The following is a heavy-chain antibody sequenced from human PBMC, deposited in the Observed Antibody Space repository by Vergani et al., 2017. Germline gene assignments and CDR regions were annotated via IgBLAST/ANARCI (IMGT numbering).Heavy chain of an antibody. CDR2: ISAYNGNT. V-gene: IGHV1-18*01. J-gene: IGHJ5*02. D-gene: IGHD2-2*01. CDR3: ARHCSSTSCYINNWFDP. CDR1: GYTFTSYG. Sequence: QVQLVQSGAEVKKPGASVKVSCKASGYTFTSYGISWVRQAPRQGLEWMGWISAYNGNTNYAQKLQGRVTMTTYTSTSTAYMGLRSLRSEDTAVYYCARHCSSTSCYINNWFDPWGQGTLVTVSS.